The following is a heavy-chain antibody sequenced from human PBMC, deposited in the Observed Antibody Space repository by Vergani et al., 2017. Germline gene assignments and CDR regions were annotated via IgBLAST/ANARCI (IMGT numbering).Heavy chain of an antibody. CDR2: ISAYNGNT. CDR3: ARDTGYSGYDPYFRTSSHFDY. D-gene: IGHD5-12*01. Sequence: QVQLVQSGAEVKKPGASVKVSCKASGYTFTSYGISWVRQAPGQGLEWMGWISAYNGNTNYAQKLQGGVTMTTDKSTSTAYMELRSLRSDDTAVYYCARDTGYSGYDPYFRTSSHFDYWGQGTLVTVSS. CDR1: GYTFTSYG. V-gene: IGHV1-18*01. J-gene: IGHJ4*02.